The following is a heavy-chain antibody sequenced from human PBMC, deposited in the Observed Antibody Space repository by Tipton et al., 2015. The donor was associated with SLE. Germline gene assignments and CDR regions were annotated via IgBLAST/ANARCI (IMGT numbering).Heavy chain of an antibody. CDR2: ISSSGSTI. D-gene: IGHD2-15*01. J-gene: IGHJ6*02. Sequence: SLRLSCAASGFTFSSYEMNWVRQAPGKGLEWVSYISSSGSTIYYADSVKGRFTTSRDNSKNTLYLQMNSLRAEDTAVYYCAKEGIYDVVGLGGGMDVWGQGTTVTVSS. CDR1: GFTFSSYE. V-gene: IGHV3-48*03. CDR3: AKEGIYDVVGLGGGMDV.